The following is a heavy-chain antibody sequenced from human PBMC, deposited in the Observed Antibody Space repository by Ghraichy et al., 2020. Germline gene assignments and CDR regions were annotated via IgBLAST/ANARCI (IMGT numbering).Heavy chain of an antibody. Sequence: SGPTLVKPTETLTLTCTVSGFSLSNARMGVSWIRQPPGKALEWLAHIFSNDEKSYSTSLKSRLTISKDTSKSQVVLTMTNMDPVDTATYYCARSYVDTAIVGAFDIWGQGTMVTVSS. V-gene: IGHV2-26*01. D-gene: IGHD5-18*01. J-gene: IGHJ3*02. CDR1: GFSLSNARMG. CDR2: IFSNDEK. CDR3: ARSYVDTAIVGAFDI.